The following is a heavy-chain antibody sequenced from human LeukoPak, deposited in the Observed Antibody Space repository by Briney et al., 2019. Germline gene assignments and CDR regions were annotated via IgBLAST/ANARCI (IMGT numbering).Heavy chain of an antibody. Sequence: GGSLRLSCAASGFTFSSYAMSWVRQAPGKGLEWVSTISGSGGSTYYADSVKGRFTISRDNSKNTLYLQMNSLSAEDTAVYYCAKDFSTVTTLGYFDYWGQGTLVTVSS. CDR1: GFTFSSYA. J-gene: IGHJ4*02. V-gene: IGHV3-23*01. CDR2: ISGSGGST. CDR3: AKDFSTVTTLGYFDY. D-gene: IGHD4-17*01.